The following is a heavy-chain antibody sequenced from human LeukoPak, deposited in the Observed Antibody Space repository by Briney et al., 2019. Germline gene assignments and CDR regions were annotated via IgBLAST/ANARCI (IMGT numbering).Heavy chain of an antibody. CDR3: ARDRLTNDAFDI. J-gene: IGHJ3*02. D-gene: IGHD2-8*01. CDR1: GFTFSGYW. V-gene: IGHV3-74*01. Sequence: GGSLRLSCTASGFTFSGYWMHWVRQAPGKGLVWVSRINSDGSGTSDADFVKGRFTISRDNSKNTLYLQMNSLRAEDTAMYYCARDRLTNDAFDIWGQGTMVTVSS. CDR2: INSDGSGT.